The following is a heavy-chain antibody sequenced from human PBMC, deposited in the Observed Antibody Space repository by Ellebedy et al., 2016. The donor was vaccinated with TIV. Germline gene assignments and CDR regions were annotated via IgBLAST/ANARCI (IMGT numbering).Heavy chain of an antibody. CDR2: INHSGST. Sequence: MPGGSLRLSCAVYGGSFSGYYWSCIRQPPGKGLEWIGEINHSGSTNYNPSLKSRVTISVDTSKNQFSLKLSSVTAADTAVYYCARDRFRDPRGYIDAFDIWGQGTMVTVSS. V-gene: IGHV4-34*01. CDR1: GGSFSGYY. D-gene: IGHD1-1*01. CDR3: ARDRFRDPRGYIDAFDI. J-gene: IGHJ3*02.